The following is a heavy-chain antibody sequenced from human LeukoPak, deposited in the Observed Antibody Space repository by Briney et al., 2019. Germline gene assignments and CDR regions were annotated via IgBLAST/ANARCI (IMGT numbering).Heavy chain of an antibody. D-gene: IGHD1-26*01. CDR3: AKGGLGGELLRVFDY. Sequence: GGSLRLSCAASGFTFNTYSMNWVRQAPGKGLEWVSSISSSTSDIHYADSVKGRFTISRDNAKNSLYLQMNSLRAEDTALYYCAKGGLGGELLRVFDYWGQGTLVTVSS. CDR2: ISSSTSDI. J-gene: IGHJ4*02. CDR1: GFTFNTYS. V-gene: IGHV3-21*04.